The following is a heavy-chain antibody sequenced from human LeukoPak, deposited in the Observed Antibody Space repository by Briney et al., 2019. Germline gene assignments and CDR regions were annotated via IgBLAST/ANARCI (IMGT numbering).Heavy chain of an antibody. CDR1: GLAFSDYW. J-gene: IGHJ4*02. Sequence: GGSLRLSCAASGLAFSDYWMSWVRQAPGKGLEWVANIKPDGGHQNYVDSVKGRFTISRDNAKNSLYLQMNRLRAEDTAIYYCASTFPCCGGGSCPLGGQGTLVTVSS. CDR3: ASTFPCCGGGSCPL. CDR2: IKPDGGHQ. D-gene: IGHD2-15*01. V-gene: IGHV3-7*01.